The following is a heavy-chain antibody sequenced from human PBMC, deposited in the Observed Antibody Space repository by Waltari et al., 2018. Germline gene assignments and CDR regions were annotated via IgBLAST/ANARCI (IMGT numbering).Heavy chain of an antibody. Sequence: QLQLQESGPGLVKPSETLSLTCTVSGGSISSSSYYWGWIRQPPGKGLEWIGSIYYSGGTGCDAPLKRRVTISVDTSKNQFSLKLSSGTAADTAVYYCARHQEVTTRSDAFDIWGQGTMVTVSS. V-gene: IGHV4-39*01. CDR2: IYYSGGT. CDR3: ARHQEVTTRSDAFDI. J-gene: IGHJ3*02. D-gene: IGHD5-18*01. CDR1: GGSISSSSYY.